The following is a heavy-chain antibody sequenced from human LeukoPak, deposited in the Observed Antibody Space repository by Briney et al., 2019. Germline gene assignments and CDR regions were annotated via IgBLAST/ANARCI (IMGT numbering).Heavy chain of an antibody. J-gene: IGHJ4*02. V-gene: IGHV1-18*01. CDR3: ARDLVGFGELFYDYFDY. CDR1: GYTFTSYG. Sequence: GASVKVSFKASGYTFTSYGISWVRQAPGQGLEWMGWISAYNGNTNYAQKLQGRVTMTTDTSTSTAYMELRSLRSDDTAVYYCARDLVGFGELFYDYFDYWGQGTLVTVSS. CDR2: ISAYNGNT. D-gene: IGHD3-10*01.